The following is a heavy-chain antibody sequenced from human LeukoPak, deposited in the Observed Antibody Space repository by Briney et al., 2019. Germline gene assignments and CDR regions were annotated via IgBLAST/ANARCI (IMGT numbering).Heavy chain of an antibody. CDR1: GGSISSYY. D-gene: IGHD3-3*01. J-gene: IGHJ6*03. Sequence: SETLSLTCTVSGGSISSYYWSWVRQPPGKGLEWIGCIYYSGSTNYNPSLKSRVTISVDTSKNQFSLKLSSVTAADTALYYCARIRAIFGVVTYMDVWGKGTTVTVSS. CDR2: IYYSGST. V-gene: IGHV4-59*01. CDR3: ARIRAIFGVVTYMDV.